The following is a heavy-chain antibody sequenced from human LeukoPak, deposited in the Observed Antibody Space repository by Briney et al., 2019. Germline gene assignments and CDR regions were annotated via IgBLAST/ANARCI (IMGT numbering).Heavy chain of an antibody. D-gene: IGHD1-26*01. J-gene: IGHJ4*02. Sequence: PGRSLRLSCAASGFTFSSYAMHWVRQAPGRGLEWVAVISYDGSNKYYADSVKGRFTISRDNSKNTLYLQMNSLRAEDTAVYYCARGGRGSYHNYFDYWGQGTLVTVSS. V-gene: IGHV3-30*01. CDR2: ISYDGSNK. CDR3: ARGGRGSYHNYFDY. CDR1: GFTFSSYA.